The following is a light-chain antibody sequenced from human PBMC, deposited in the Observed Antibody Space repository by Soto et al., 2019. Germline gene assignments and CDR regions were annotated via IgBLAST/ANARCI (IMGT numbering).Light chain of an antibody. CDR2: LAS. J-gene: IGKJ1*01. Sequence: DIQMTQSPSTLSASVGDRVTITCRASQTISTSLAWYQQKPGKAPKLLIYLASSLESGVPSRFSGSGSGTEFTLTISSLQPDDFATYYCQPYNSYSRTFGQGTKVDIK. V-gene: IGKV1-5*03. CDR3: QPYNSYSRT. CDR1: QTISTS.